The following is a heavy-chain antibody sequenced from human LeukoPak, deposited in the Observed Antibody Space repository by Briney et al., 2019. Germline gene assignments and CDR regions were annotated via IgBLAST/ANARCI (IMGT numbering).Heavy chain of an antibody. V-gene: IGHV3-48*01. CDR3: AKMGLDCTNGVCYGFDY. CDR1: GFTFSTYS. D-gene: IGHD2-8*01. J-gene: IGHJ4*02. Sequence: GGSLRLSCAASGFTFSTYSMNWVRQAPGKGLEWVSYISSSSSTIYYADSVKGRFTISRDNAKNSLYLQMNSLRAEDTAVYYCAKMGLDCTNGVCYGFDYWGQGTLVTVSS. CDR2: ISSSSSTI.